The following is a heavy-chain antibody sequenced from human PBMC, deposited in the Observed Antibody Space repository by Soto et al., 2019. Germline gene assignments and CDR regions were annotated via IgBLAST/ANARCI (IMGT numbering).Heavy chain of an antibody. V-gene: IGHV3-30-3*01. D-gene: IGHD5-12*01. J-gene: IGHJ4*02. CDR3: ASTYRDGYRQALDY. CDR1: GFTFSSYA. Sequence: QVQLVESGGGVVQPGRSLRLSCAASGFTFSSYAMHWVRQAPGKGLEWVAVISYDGSNKYYADSVKGRFTISRDNSKNTLYLKMNSLRAEDTAVYYCASTYRDGYRQALDYWGQGTLVTVSS. CDR2: ISYDGSNK.